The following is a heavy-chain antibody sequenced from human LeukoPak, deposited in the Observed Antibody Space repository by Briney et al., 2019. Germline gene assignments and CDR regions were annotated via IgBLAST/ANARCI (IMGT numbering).Heavy chain of an antibody. D-gene: IGHD4-17*01. V-gene: IGHV3-23*01. Sequence: GSLRLSCVASGFAFSTYPMSWVRQAPGKGLELVSCVRGSCCHKFYADSAKGRVTISRDNSKKTLYLQMSSLRADDTAVYYCAKGGASVTDAPHGDVVTTTLDGFDIWGHGTMVTVST. CDR3: AKGGASVTDAPHGDVVTTTLDGFDI. CDR1: GFAFSTYP. J-gene: IGHJ3*02. CDR2: VRGSCCHK.